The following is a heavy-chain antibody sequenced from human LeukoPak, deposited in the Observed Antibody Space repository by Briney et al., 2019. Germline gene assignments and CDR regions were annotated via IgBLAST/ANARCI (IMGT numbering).Heavy chain of an antibody. CDR3: ARLYDSFRAFDV. Sequence: SQTLSLTCSVSGGSISSGSYYWSWIRQHPGKGLEWIGYIYYSGSTYYNPSLKSRVTISVDTSKNQFSLKLNSVTAADTAVYYCARLYDSFRAFDVWGQGTIITVSS. CDR1: GGSISSGSYY. D-gene: IGHD2-8*01. CDR2: IYYSGST. V-gene: IGHV4-31*03. J-gene: IGHJ3*01.